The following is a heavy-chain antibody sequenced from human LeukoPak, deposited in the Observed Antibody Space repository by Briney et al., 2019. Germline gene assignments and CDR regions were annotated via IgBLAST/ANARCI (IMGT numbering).Heavy chain of an antibody. CDR2: IYHRGNS. J-gene: IGHJ3*02. V-gene: IGHV4-38-2*02. Sequence: PSETLSLTCTVSGYSISSGCYWCLIRQPPGEGLEGIVSIYHRGNSYYNPSLKGRVTIPVDTSKTQFSLKLRSLTAAATAVYYCARPTTNWGAVGAFDIWGQGTMVTVSP. D-gene: IGHD7-27*01. CDR3: ARPTTNWGAVGAFDI. CDR1: GYSISSGCY.